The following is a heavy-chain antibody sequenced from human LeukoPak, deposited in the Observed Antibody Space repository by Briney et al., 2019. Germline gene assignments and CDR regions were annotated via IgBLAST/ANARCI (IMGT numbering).Heavy chain of an antibody. Sequence: PGGSLRISCAASGFTFSSYAMSWVRQAPGKGLEWVSVVTGGGEKTYYADFVKGRFTIARDNSKSTLYLQMNSLRAEDTAVYYCAKDRSRGSKTQDYWGQGTLVTVSS. J-gene: IGHJ4*02. D-gene: IGHD2/OR15-2a*01. CDR2: VTGGGEKT. CDR1: GFTFSSYA. V-gene: IGHV3-23*01. CDR3: AKDRSRGSKTQDY.